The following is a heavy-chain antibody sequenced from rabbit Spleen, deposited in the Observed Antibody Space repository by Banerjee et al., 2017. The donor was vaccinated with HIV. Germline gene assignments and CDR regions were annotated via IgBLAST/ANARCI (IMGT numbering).Heavy chain of an antibody. CDR2: INIVTGKD. D-gene: IGHD2-1*01. Sequence: EQLEESGGGLVKPEGSLTLTCKASGVSFSDKDVMCWVRQAPGKGLEWIACINIVTGKDVYATWAKGRFIMSRTSSTTVTLQMTSLTAADTATYFCARGSAAMTMLITGYYLGLWGQGTLVTVS. V-gene: IGHV1S45*01. CDR3: ARGSAAMTMLITGYYLGL. J-gene: IGHJ3*01. CDR1: GVSFSDKDV.